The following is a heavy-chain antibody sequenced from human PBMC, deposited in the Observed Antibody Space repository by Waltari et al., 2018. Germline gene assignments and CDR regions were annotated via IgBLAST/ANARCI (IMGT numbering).Heavy chain of an antibody. Sequence: QVQLQESGPGLVKPSETLSLTCTVSGGSISSYYWSWNRQPPGKGLEWIGYIYYSGSTNYNPSLKSRVTISVDTSKNQFSLKLSSVTAADTAVYYCARDHPTGAYDYWGQGTLVTVSS. CDR2: IYYSGST. D-gene: IGHD3-10*01. V-gene: IGHV4-59*01. CDR3: ARDHPTGAYDY. J-gene: IGHJ4*02. CDR1: GGSISSYY.